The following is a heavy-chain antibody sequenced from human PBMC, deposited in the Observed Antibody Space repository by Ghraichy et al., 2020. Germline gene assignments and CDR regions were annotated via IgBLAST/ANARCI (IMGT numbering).Heavy chain of an antibody. D-gene: IGHD6-19*01. V-gene: IGHV3-23*01. CDR3: AKAFYSTGWNVDD. J-gene: IGHJ4*02. Sequence: GESLNISCAASRFTVSSFAMSWVRQTPGRGLEWVSEISGSAGSTFYADSVKGRFTISRDSSKNTVFLQMNSLRAEDTAIYYCAKAFYSTGWNVDDWGQGTLVTVSS. CDR1: RFTVSSFA. CDR2: ISGSAGST.